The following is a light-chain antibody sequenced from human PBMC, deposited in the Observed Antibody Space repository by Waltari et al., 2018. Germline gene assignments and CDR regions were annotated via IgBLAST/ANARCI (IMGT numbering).Light chain of an antibody. CDR3: QVWDDVTNSGV. CDR2: YNN. J-gene: IGLJ2*01. V-gene: IGLV3-21*04. Sequence: SYVLTQPPSVSVDPGKTARLNRGGDAIASKSVNWYQQKPGQAPVLVMFYNNDRPSEIPARFSGSNSGNTATLTITWVEAGDEADYHCQVWDDVTNSGVFGGGTKLTVL. CDR1: AIASKS.